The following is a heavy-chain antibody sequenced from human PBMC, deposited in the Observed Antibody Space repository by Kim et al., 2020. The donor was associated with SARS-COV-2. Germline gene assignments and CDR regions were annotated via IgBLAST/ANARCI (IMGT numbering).Heavy chain of an antibody. CDR2: ISGSGGTT. CDR3: ARGGTSDFDY. V-gene: IGHV3-23*01. J-gene: IGHJ4*02. D-gene: IGHD1-1*01. CDR1: GLTFSNYA. Sequence: GGSLRLSCAASGLTFSNYAMSWVRQAPGKGLEWVSGISGSGGTTSYADSVKGRFTISRENSRNTLYLQMNSLRVDDTAIYYCARGGTSDFDYWGQGTLVT.